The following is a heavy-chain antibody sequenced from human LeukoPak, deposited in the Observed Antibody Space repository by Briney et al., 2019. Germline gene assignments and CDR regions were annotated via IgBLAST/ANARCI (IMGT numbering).Heavy chain of an antibody. V-gene: IGHV1-69*01. J-gene: IGHJ4*02. CDR2: IIPIFGTA. CDR1: GGTFSSYA. Sequence: ASVTVSCKASGGTFSSYAISWVRQAPGQGLEWMGGIIPIFGTANYAQKFQGRVTITVDESTSTAYMELSSLRSEDTAVYYCARDATYYYDSGGYYYWGQGTLVTVSS. D-gene: IGHD3-22*01. CDR3: ARDATYYYDSGGYYY.